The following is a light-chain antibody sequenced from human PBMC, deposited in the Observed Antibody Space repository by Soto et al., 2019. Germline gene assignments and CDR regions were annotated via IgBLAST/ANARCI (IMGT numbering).Light chain of an antibody. CDR1: QTISSW. CDR2: KAS. V-gene: IGKV1-5*03. CDR3: QQRSNWPPIT. Sequence: DIQMTQSPSTLSGSVGDRVTITCRASQTISSWLAWYQQKPGKAPKLLIYKASTLKSGVPSRFSGSGSGTEITLTISSLQPDDFAVYYCQQRSNWPPITFGQGTRLEIK. J-gene: IGKJ5*01.